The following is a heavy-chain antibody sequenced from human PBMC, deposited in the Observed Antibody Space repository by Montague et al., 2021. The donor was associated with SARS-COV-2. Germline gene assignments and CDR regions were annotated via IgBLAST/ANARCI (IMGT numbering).Heavy chain of an antibody. CDR1: GDSVAVISPT. D-gene: IGHD3-10*01. V-gene: IGHV6-1*01. CDR3: ARGIWFGELLTGYYYYGMDV. Sequence: CAISGDSVAVISPTWKWDRQSPSRRPERLGRTHHRSKWYNDYAVSVKSRITINPDTSKNQFSLQLNSVTPEDTAVYYCARGIWFGELLTGYYYYGMDVWGQGTTVTVSS. CDR2: THHRSKWYN. J-gene: IGHJ6*02.